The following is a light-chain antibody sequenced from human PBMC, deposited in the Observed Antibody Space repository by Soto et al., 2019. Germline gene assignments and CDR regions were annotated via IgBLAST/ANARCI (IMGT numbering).Light chain of an antibody. CDR3: SSYTSSSTLL. J-gene: IGLJ2*01. CDR1: SSDIGDYNY. V-gene: IGLV2-14*03. CDR2: DVS. Sequence: QSALTQPASVSGSPGQSITISCTGTSSDIGDYNYVSWYQQHPGKAPKLMIYDVSKRHSGVSNRFSASKSGNTASLTISGLQAEDEAHYYCSSYTSSSTLLFGGGTKLTVL.